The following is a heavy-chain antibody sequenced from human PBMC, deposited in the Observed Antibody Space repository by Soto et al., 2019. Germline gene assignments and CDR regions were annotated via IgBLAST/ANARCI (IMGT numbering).Heavy chain of an antibody. CDR1: GGSISSSSYY. V-gene: IGHV4-39*01. D-gene: IGHD5-12*01. J-gene: IGHJ4*02. CDR3: ARPQGGDGYNFAY. Sequence: QLQLQESGPGLVKPSETLSLTCTVSGGSISSSSYYWGWIRQPPGKGLEWIGSIYYSGSTYYNPSLKSRGTRSVDTSKNQFSLKLSSVTAADTAVYYCARPQGGDGYNFAYWGQGTLVTVSS. CDR2: IYYSGST.